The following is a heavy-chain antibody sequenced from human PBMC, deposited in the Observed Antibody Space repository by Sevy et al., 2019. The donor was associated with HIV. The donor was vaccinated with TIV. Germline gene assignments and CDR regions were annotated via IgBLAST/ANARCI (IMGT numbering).Heavy chain of an antibody. V-gene: IGHV3-23*01. D-gene: IGHD3-10*01. Sequence: GGYLRLSCAASGFTFSSQAMSWVRQAPGKGLEWVAHITGGSSGSTYYADSVKGRFVISRDNSRDTVYLQINSLRAEDSAIYFCAEVIVPWFFDDWGQGTLVSVSS. CDR2: ITGGSSGST. CDR3: AEVIVPWFFDD. J-gene: IGHJ4*02. CDR1: GFTFSSQA.